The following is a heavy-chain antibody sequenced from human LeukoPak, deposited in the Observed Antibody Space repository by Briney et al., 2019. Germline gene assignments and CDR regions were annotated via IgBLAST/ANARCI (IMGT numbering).Heavy chain of an antibody. V-gene: IGHV4-34*01. Sequence: SETLSLTCAVYGGSIRGYYWSWIRQPPGKGLEWIGEINHSGSTNYNPSLKSRVTISVDTSKNQFSLKLSSVTAADTAVYYCATRGYSGYDPDYFDYWGQGTLVTVSS. D-gene: IGHD5-12*01. CDR1: GGSIRGYY. CDR3: ATRGYSGYDPDYFDY. J-gene: IGHJ4*02. CDR2: INHSGST.